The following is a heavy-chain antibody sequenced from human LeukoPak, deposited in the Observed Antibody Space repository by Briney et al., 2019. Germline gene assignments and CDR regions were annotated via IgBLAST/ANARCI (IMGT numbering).Heavy chain of an antibody. J-gene: IGHJ4*02. CDR3: AREMNYYDSGSFDY. V-gene: IGHV1-8*01. Sequence: ASVKVSCKASGYTFTSYDINWVRQATGQGLEWMGWMNPNSGNTGYAQKFQGRVTMTRNTSISTAYMELSSLRSEDTAVYYCAREMNYYDSGSFDYWGQGTLVTVPS. CDR1: GYTFTSYD. CDR2: MNPNSGNT. D-gene: IGHD3-10*01.